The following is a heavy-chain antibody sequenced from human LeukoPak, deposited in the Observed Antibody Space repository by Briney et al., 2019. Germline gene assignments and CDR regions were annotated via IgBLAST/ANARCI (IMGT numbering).Heavy chain of an antibody. Sequence: ASVNVSCKASGYTFTSYGISWVRQAPGQGLEWMGWISAYNGNTNYAQKLQGRVTMTTDTSTSTAYMELRSLRSDDTAVYYCARVGEWLFTNWFDPWGQGTLVTVSS. CDR2: ISAYNGNT. V-gene: IGHV1-18*01. D-gene: IGHD3-3*01. CDR3: ARVGEWLFTNWFDP. J-gene: IGHJ5*02. CDR1: GYTFTSYG.